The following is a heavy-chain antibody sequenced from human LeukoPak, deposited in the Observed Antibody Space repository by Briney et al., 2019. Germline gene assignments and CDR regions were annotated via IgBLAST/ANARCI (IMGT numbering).Heavy chain of an antibody. CDR2: ISSSSNYI. D-gene: IGHD3-22*01. CDR1: GFTFSSYS. Sequence: GGSLRLSCAASGFTFSSYSMNWVRQAPGKGLEWVSSISSSSNYIYYADSVKGRFTISRDNAENSLYLQMNSLRAEDTAVYYCARGDSSGYYLWGQGTLVTVSS. CDR3: ARGDSSGYYL. J-gene: IGHJ4*02. V-gene: IGHV3-21*01.